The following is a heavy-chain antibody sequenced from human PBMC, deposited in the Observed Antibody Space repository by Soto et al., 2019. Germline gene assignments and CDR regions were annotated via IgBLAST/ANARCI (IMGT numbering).Heavy chain of an antibody. CDR2: INAGNGNT. V-gene: IGHV1-3*01. J-gene: IGHJ4*02. CDR1: GYTFTSYA. CDR3: AREPPARWLQLRELDY. D-gene: IGHD5-12*01. Sequence: ASVKVSCKASGYTFTSYAMHWVRQAPGQRLEWMGWINAGNGNTKYSQKFQGRVTITRDTSASTAYMELSSLRSEDTAVYYCAREPPARWLQLRELDYWGQGTLVTVS.